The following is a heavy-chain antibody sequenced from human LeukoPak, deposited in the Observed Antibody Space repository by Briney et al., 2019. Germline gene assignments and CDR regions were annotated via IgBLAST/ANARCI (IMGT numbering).Heavy chain of an antibody. Sequence: GGSLRLSCAAPGFTFRSYWMSWARQAPGKGLECVANIKPDGSEKYYVDSVKGRFTISRDNAKNSPYLQMNGLRADDTAVYYCAAGSYFDHWGQGTLVAVSS. CDR1: GFTFRSYW. D-gene: IGHD3-10*01. J-gene: IGHJ4*02. V-gene: IGHV3-7*01. CDR3: AAGSYFDH. CDR2: IKPDGSEK.